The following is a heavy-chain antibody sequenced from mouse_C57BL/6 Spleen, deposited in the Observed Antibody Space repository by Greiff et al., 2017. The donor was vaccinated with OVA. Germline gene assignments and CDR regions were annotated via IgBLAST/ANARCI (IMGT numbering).Heavy chain of an antibody. CDR3: TRYRDGDGRDFDY. D-gene: IGHD3-3*01. V-gene: IGHV7-3*01. Sequence: EVKVVESGGGLVQPGGSLSLSCAASGFTFTDYYMSWVRQPPGKGLEWLDFISNKANGYTTEYSSSEKGRFTISRDNSQSILYLQMNALRAADSATYCCTRYRDGDGRDFDYWGQGTTLTVSS. CDR2: ISNKANGYTT. CDR1: GFTFTDYY. J-gene: IGHJ2*01.